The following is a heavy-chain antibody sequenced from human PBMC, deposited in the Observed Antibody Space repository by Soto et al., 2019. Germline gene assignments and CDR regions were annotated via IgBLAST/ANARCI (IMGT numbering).Heavy chain of an antibody. Sequence: PSETLSLTCTVSGGSISSYYWSWIRQPPGKGLERIGYIYYSGSTYYNPSLKSRVTISVDTSKNQFSLKLSSVTAADTAVYYCAREGIAAAGTRSYWYFDLWGRGTLVTVSS. CDR1: GGSISSYY. CDR3: AREGIAAAGTRSYWYFDL. J-gene: IGHJ2*01. V-gene: IGHV4-59*12. CDR2: IYYSGST. D-gene: IGHD6-13*01.